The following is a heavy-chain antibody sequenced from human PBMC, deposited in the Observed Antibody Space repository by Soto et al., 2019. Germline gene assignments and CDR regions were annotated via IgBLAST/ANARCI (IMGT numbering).Heavy chain of an antibody. CDR3: ARIDYGDYFDY. CDR1: GGSISSYY. J-gene: IGHJ4*02. CDR2: IYYSGST. V-gene: IGHV4-59*01. Sequence: SETLSLTCTVSGGSISSYYWSWIRQPPGKGLEWIGYIYYSGSTNYNPSLKSRVTISVDTSKNQFSLKLSSVTAADTAVYYCARIDYGDYFDYWGQGTLVTVSS. D-gene: IGHD4-17*01.